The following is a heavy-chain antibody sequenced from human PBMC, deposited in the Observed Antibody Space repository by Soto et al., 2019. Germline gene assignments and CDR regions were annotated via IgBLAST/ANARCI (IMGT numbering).Heavy chain of an antibody. V-gene: IGHV4-4*02. CDR2: IYHSGST. CDR3: ARGGRPGYRSSWYGFRYGMDV. Sequence: SETLSLTCAVSGGSISSSNWWSWVRQPPGKGLEWIGEIYHSGSTNYNPSLKSRVTISVDKSKNQFSLKLSSVTAADTAVYYCARGGRPGYRSSWYGFRYGMDVWGQGTTVTVSS. CDR1: GGSISSSNW. D-gene: IGHD6-13*01. J-gene: IGHJ6*02.